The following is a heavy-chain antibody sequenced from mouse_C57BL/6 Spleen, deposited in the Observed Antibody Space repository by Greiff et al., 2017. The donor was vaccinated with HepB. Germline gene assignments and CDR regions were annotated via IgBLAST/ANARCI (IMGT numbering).Heavy chain of an antibody. Sequence: EVKLMESGGGLVQPGGSLKLSCAASGFTFSDYYMYWVRQTPEKRLEWVAYISNGGGSTYYPDTVKGRFTISRDNAKNTLYLQMSRLKSEDTAMYYCARNYYGSRDYAMDYWGQGTSVTVSS. V-gene: IGHV5-12*01. CDR2: ISNGGGST. D-gene: IGHD1-1*01. CDR3: ARNYYGSRDYAMDY. J-gene: IGHJ4*01. CDR1: GFTFSDYY.